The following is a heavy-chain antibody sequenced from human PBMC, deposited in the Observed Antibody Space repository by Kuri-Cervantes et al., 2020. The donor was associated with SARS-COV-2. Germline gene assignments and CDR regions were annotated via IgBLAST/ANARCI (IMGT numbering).Heavy chain of an antibody. CDR2: ISDGGRAK. CDR1: GFTFSDYY. Sequence: GESLKISCAASGFTFSDYYMSWIRQAPGRGPEWVSYISDGGRAKHYADSVKGRFTVSRDNAKNSLYLQMNSLRTEDTAVYFCAGTGTGWKYPIDYWGQGTLVTVSS. V-gene: IGHV3-11*04. CDR3: AGTGTGWKYPIDY. J-gene: IGHJ4*02. D-gene: IGHD3-10*01.